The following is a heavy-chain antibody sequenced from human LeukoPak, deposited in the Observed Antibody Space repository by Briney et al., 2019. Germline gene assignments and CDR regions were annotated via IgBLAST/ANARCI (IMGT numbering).Heavy chain of an antibody. CDR2: IYNSGST. D-gene: IGHD3-16*02. Sequence: SETLSLTCTVSGGSISSYYWNWIRQPAGKGLEWIGRIYNSGSTNYNPSLKSRVSMSVDTSKNQFSLKLSSVTAADTAVYYCASYAYYDYVWGNYRTLYNWFDPWGQGTLVTVSS. CDR1: GGSISSYY. J-gene: IGHJ5*02. CDR3: ASYAYYDYVWGNYRTLYNWFDP. V-gene: IGHV4-4*07.